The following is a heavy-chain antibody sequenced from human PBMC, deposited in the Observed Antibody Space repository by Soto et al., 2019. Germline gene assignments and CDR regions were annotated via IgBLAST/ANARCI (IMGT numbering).Heavy chain of an antibody. Sequence: SETLSLTCTVSGGSISSGGYYWSWIRQHPGKGLEWIGYIYYSGSTYYNPSLKSRVTISVDTSKNQFSLKLSSVTAADTAVYYCARHPYDSSGPGYYYGMDVWGQGTTVPSP. V-gene: IGHV4-31*03. J-gene: IGHJ6*02. CDR3: ARHPYDSSGPGYYYGMDV. CDR2: IYYSGST. D-gene: IGHD3-22*01. CDR1: GGSISSGGYY.